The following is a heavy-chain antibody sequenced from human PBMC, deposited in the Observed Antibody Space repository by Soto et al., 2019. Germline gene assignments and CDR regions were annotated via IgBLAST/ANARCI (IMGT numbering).Heavy chain of an antibody. CDR3: ARDGGSSDPFYYYYYMDV. Sequence: PGGSLRLSCAASGFTFSSYSMNWVRQAPEKGLEWVSSISSSSSYIYYADSVKGRFTISRDNAKNSLYLQMNSLRAEDTAVYYCARDGGSSDPFYYYYYMDVWGKGTTVTVSS. V-gene: IGHV3-21*01. J-gene: IGHJ6*03. CDR2: ISSSSSYI. CDR1: GFTFSSYS. D-gene: IGHD6-6*01.